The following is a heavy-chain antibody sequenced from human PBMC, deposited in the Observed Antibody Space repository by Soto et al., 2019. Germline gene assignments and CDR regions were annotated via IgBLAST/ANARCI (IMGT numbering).Heavy chain of an antibody. CDR3: ARPHGGSSGWDNWFDP. CDR2: TYYSGST. V-gene: IGHV4-59*01. Sequence: SETLSLTCTVSGGSISSYCWSWIRQPPGKGLEWIGYTYYSGSTNYNPSLKSRVTISVDTSKNQFSLKLSSVTAADTAVYYCARPHGGSSGWDNWFDPWGQGTLVTVSS. D-gene: IGHD6-25*01. J-gene: IGHJ5*02. CDR1: GGSISSYC.